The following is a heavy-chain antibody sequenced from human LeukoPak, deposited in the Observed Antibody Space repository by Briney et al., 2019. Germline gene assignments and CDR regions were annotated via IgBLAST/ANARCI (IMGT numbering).Heavy chain of an antibody. CDR2: IYHSGST. CDR1: GGSISSGGYS. Sequence: SQTLSLTCAVSGGSISSGGYSWSWIRQPPGKGLEWIGYIYHSGSTYYNPSPKSRVTISVDTSKNQFSLKLSSVTAADTAVYYCARDRSFEYLSAMTTVTTLTFDYWGQGTLVTVSS. D-gene: IGHD4-17*01. J-gene: IGHJ4*02. V-gene: IGHV4-30-2*01. CDR3: ARDRSFEYLSAMTTVTTLTFDY.